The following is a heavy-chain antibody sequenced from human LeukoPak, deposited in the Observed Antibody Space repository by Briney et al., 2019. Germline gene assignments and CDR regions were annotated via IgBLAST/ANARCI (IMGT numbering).Heavy chain of an antibody. CDR3: ARHRYSGYDRVLDY. Sequence: SETLSLTCTVSSGSISSYYWTWIRQPPGKGLEWIGYIYYTGITNYIPSLNSRVTISVDTSKNQFSLKLSSVTAADTAVYYCARHRYSGYDRVLDYWGQGTLVTVSS. D-gene: IGHD5-12*01. CDR1: SGSISSYY. CDR2: IYYTGIT. J-gene: IGHJ4*02. V-gene: IGHV4-59*08.